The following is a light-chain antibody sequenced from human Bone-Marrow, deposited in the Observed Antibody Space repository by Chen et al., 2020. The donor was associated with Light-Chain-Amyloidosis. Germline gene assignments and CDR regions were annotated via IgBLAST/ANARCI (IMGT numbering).Light chain of an antibody. CDR1: QSFLYSSNNWIY. CDR3: QQYDSTPHT. J-gene: IGKJ2*01. V-gene: IGKV4-1*01. CDR2: LAS. Sequence: IVMTQSPDSLAVYLGERATINCKSSQSFLYSSNNWIYLAWYQQKPGQPPKLLIYLASIRESGVPDRFSGSASGTDFTLTISSLQTEDLAVYYCQQYDSTPHTFGQGTKLEIK.